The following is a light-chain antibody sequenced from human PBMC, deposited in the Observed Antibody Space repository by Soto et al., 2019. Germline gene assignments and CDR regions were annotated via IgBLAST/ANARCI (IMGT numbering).Light chain of an antibody. V-gene: IGLV2-14*03. Sequence: QSALTQPASVSGSPGQSITISCTGTSSDVGGYNYVSWYQQYPGKAPKLMIYDVGNRPSGVSNRFSGSKSGNTASLTISGLQPEDEADYYCSSYRSSSTPVVFGGGTKLTVL. CDR1: SSDVGGYNY. CDR2: DVG. CDR3: SSYRSSSTPVV. J-gene: IGLJ2*01.